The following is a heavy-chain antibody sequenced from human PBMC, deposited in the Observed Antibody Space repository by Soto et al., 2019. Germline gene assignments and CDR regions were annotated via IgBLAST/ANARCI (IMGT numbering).Heavy chain of an antibody. CDR2: ISYDGSNK. Sequence: PGGSLRLSCAASGFTFSSYAMHWVRQAPGKGLEWVAVISYDGSNKYYADSVKGRFTISRDNSKKTLYLQMNSLRPEDTAVYYCVKDGLALRFLERLSTGDVWGQGTTVTVSS. J-gene: IGHJ6*02. CDR3: VKDGLALRFLERLSTGDV. V-gene: IGHV3-30*14. CDR1: GFTFSSYA. D-gene: IGHD3-3*01.